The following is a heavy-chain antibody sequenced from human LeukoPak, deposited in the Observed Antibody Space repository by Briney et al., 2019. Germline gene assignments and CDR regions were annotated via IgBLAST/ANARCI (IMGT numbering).Heavy chain of an antibody. CDR1: GGSISSYY. CDR2: IYYSGST. Sequence: SETLSLTCTVSGGSISSYYWSWIRQPPGKGLEWIGYIYYSGSTNYNPSLKSRVTISVDTSKNQFSLKLSSVTAADTAVYYCARSIAAVLYYYGMDVWGQGTTVTVSS. V-gene: IGHV4-59*01. D-gene: IGHD6-13*01. J-gene: IGHJ6*02. CDR3: ARSIAAVLYYYGMDV.